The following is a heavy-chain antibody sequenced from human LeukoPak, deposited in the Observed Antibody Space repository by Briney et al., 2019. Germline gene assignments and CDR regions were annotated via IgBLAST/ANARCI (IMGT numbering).Heavy chain of an antibody. V-gene: IGHV4-31*03. Sequence: SETLSLTCTVSGVSISSGGYYWSWIRQHPGKGLEWIGYIYYSGSTYYNPSLKSRVTISVDTSKNQFSLKLSSVTAADTAAYYCARDKIVPGGYYFDYWGQGTLVTVSS. J-gene: IGHJ4*02. CDR3: ARDKIVPGGYYFDY. D-gene: IGHD3-16*01. CDR1: GVSISSGGYY. CDR2: IYYSGST.